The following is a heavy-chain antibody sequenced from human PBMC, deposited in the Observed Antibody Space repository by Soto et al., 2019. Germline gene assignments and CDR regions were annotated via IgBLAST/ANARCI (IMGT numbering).Heavy chain of an antibody. CDR2: MFYGVST. CDR3: ARLPSRHLVDY. V-gene: IGHV4-39*01. D-gene: IGHD3-3*02. J-gene: IGHJ4*02. Sequence: PSETLSLTCTVSGSSINSSGYYWGWIRTPPGKGLEWIGSMFYGVSTYYNPSLKSRVTVSVDTSKNQFSLNLRSVTAADTAVYYCARLPSRHLVDYWGQGTLVTVSS. CDR1: GSSINSSGYY.